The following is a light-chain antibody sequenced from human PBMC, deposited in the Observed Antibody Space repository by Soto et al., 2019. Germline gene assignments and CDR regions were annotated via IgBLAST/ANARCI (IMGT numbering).Light chain of an antibody. V-gene: IGKV1-39*01. CDR3: QQSGDTTPLT. Sequence: DIQMTQSPSSLSASVGDRVIITCRASQSIRKYLNWYQHKPGKVPTLLIYAASSLQSGVPSRFSGSGSGTEFTLTITSLQPEDFATYYCQQSGDTTPLTFGQGTKVEIK. J-gene: IGKJ1*01. CDR2: AAS. CDR1: QSIRKY.